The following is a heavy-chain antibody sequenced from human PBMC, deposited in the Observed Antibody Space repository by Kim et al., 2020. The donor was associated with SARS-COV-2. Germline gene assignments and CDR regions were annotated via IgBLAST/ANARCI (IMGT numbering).Heavy chain of an antibody. CDR1: GGSISSGGYY. CDR3: ASSKRGYCSGGSCYGFDP. Sequence: SETLSLTCTVSGGSISSGGYYWSWIRQHPGKGLEWIGYIYYSGSTYYNPSLKSRVTISVDTSKNQFSLKLSSVTAADTAVYYCASSKRGYCSGGSCYGFDPWGQGTLVTVSS. J-gene: IGHJ5*02. D-gene: IGHD2-15*01. V-gene: IGHV4-31*03. CDR2: IYYSGST.